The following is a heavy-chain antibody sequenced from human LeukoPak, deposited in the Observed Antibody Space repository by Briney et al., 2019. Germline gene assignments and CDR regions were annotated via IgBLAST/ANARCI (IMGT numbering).Heavy chain of an antibody. V-gene: IGHV3-23*01. D-gene: IGHD2-2*01. CDR1: GFIFSSYA. CDR3: LKDGSTYQLPKMYYFDS. J-gene: IGHJ4*02. CDR2: ISGSAGST. Sequence: GGSLRLSCAASGFIFSSYAMSWVRQAPGKGLEWVTGISGSAGSTYYADSVKCRFTISRDNSKNTLHLQMNSLRVEDTAVYYCLKDGSTYQLPKMYYFDSWGQGALVTVSS.